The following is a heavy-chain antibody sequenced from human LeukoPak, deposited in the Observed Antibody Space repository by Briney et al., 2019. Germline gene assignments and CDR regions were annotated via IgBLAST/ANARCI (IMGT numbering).Heavy chain of an antibody. CDR1: GYTFTIYY. V-gene: IGHV1-46*01. CDR2: INPSGGST. J-gene: IGHJ4*02. CDR3: ARENYYDSSGYFLNDY. Sequence: ASVKVSCKASGYTFTIYYMHWVRQAPGQGLEWMGIINPSGGSTSYAQKFQGRVTMTRDMSTSTVYMELSSLRSEDTAVYYCARENYYDSSGYFLNDYWGQGTLVTVSS. D-gene: IGHD3-22*01.